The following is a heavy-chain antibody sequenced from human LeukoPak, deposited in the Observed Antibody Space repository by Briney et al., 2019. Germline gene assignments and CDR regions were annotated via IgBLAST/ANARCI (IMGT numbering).Heavy chain of an antibody. D-gene: IGHD2-8*01. CDR3: AREVGYCTNGVCYWSYFDY. J-gene: IGHJ4*02. V-gene: IGHV3-7*01. Sequence: GGSLRLSCVVSDLTFRSYAMHWVRQAPEKGLEWVANIKQDGSEKYYVDSVKGRFTISRDNAKNSLYLQMDSLRAEDTAVYYCAREVGYCTNGVCYWSYFDYWGQGTLVTVSS. CDR2: IKQDGSEK. CDR1: DLTFRSYA.